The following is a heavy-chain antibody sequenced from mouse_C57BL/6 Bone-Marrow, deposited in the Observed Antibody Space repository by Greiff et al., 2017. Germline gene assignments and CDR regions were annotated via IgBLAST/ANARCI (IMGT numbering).Heavy chain of an antibody. CDR1: GYKFTDYY. J-gene: IGHJ1*03. D-gene: IGHD2-4*01. V-gene: IGHV1-26*01. Sequence: VQLQQSGPELVKPGASVKISCKASGYKFTDYYMNWVKQSHGKSLEWIGDINPNNGGTSYNQKFKGKATLTVDKSSSTAYMELRSLTSEDSAVYYCAWDYDGYFDVWGTGTTVTVSS. CDR3: AWDYDGYFDV. CDR2: INPNNGGT.